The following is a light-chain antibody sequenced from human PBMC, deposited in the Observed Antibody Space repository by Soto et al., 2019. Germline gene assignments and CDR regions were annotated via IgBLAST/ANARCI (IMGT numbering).Light chain of an antibody. Sequence: EIVMTQSPAILSVSPGERATLSCRASQSVSSNLAWYQQKPGQAPRLLIYGASTRATGIPARFSGSGSGTEFTLTISSLQSEDFAVYYCQQYNNWGTFGQGTKVEIK. CDR3: QQYNNWGT. CDR1: QSVSSN. CDR2: GAS. V-gene: IGKV3-15*01. J-gene: IGKJ1*01.